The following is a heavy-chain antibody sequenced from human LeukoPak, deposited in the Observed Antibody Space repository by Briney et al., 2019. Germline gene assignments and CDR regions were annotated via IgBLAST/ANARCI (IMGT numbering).Heavy chain of an antibody. Sequence: PGGSLRLSCAASGFTFSSYSMNWVRQPPGKGLEWIGEIYRSGSTNYNPSLKSRVTISVDKSKNQFSLKLSSVTAADTAVYYCARSGLVGSGWYDYFDYWGQGTLVTVSS. CDR1: GFTFSSYSM. J-gene: IGHJ4*02. CDR3: ARSGLVGSGWYDYFDY. V-gene: IGHV4-4*02. D-gene: IGHD6-19*01. CDR2: IYRSGST.